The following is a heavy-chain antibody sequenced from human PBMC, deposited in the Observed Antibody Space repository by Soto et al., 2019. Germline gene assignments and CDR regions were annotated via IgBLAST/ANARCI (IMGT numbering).Heavy chain of an antibody. Sequence: GGSLRLSCAASGFTFSSYAMHWVRQAPGKGLEYVSAISSNGGSTYYANSVKGRFTISRDNSKNTLYLQMGSLRAEVMAVYYCARQSYSSYYFDYWGQGTLVTVSS. D-gene: IGHD6-13*01. J-gene: IGHJ4*02. CDR1: GFTFSSYA. V-gene: IGHV3-64*01. CDR3: ARQSYSSYYFDY. CDR2: ISSNGGST.